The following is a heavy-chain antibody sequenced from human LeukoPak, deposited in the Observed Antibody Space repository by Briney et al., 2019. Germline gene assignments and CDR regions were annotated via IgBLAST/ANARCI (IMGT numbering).Heavy chain of an antibody. CDR3: ARVNSGSYRPTGY. J-gene: IGHJ4*02. CDR2: INPNSGGT. V-gene: IGHV1-2*02. CDR1: GFTFTGYY. Sequence: ASXXVSCKDSGFTFTGYYMHWVRQAPGQGLEWMGWINPNSGGTNYAQKFQGRVTMTRDTSISTAYMELSRLRSDDTAVYYCARVNSGSYRPTGYWGQGTLVAVSS. D-gene: IGHD1-26*01.